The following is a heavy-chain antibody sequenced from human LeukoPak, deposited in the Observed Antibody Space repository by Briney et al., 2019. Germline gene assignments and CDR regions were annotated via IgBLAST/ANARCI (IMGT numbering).Heavy chain of an antibody. V-gene: IGHV1-18*01. Sequence: ASAKVSCKASGYTFINYGISWVRQAPGQGLEWMGWISAYNGNTNYAQKLQGRVTMTTDTSTSTAYMELRSLRSEDTAVYYCARAHMVRGQGIDYWGQGTLVTVSS. CDR1: GYTFINYG. D-gene: IGHD3-10*01. CDR2: ISAYNGNT. CDR3: ARAHMVRGQGIDY. J-gene: IGHJ4*02.